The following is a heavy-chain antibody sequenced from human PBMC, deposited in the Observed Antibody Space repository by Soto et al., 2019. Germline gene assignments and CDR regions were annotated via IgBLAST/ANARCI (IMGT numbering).Heavy chain of an antibody. Sequence: PGGSLRLSCAASGFTFSSYAMSWVRQAPGKGLEWVSAISGSGGSTYYADSVKGRFTISRDNSKNTLYLQMNSLRAEDTAVYYCAKDTNYDSSGYFYGPSVYYYYGMDVWRQGTTVTVSS. J-gene: IGHJ6*02. CDR3: AKDTNYDSSGYFYGPSVYYYYGMDV. D-gene: IGHD3-22*01. CDR1: GFTFSSYA. V-gene: IGHV3-23*01. CDR2: ISGSGGST.